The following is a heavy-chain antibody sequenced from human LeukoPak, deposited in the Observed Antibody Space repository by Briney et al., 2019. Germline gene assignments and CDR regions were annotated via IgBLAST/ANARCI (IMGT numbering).Heavy chain of an antibody. CDR2: IKQDGSEK. V-gene: IGHV3-7*01. CDR3: ARDLLGWELHYFDY. CDR1: GFTFSSYW. D-gene: IGHD1-26*01. Sequence: PGGSLRLSCAASGFTFSSYWMSWVRQAPGEGREWVANIKQDGSEKYYVDSVKGRFTISRDNAKNSLYLQMNSLRAEDTAVYYCARDLLGWELHYFDYWGQGTLVTVSS. J-gene: IGHJ4*02.